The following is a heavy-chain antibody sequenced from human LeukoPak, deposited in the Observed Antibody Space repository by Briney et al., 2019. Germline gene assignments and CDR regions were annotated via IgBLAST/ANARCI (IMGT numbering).Heavy chain of an antibody. V-gene: IGHV3-30*18. J-gene: IGHJ4*02. CDR3: ANDHTAMVIGDYYFDY. CDR1: GFTFSSYA. Sequence: PGGSLRLSCAASGFTFSSYAMHWVRQAPGKGLEWVAVISYDGSNKYYADSAKGRFTISRDNSKNTLYLQMNSLRAEDTAVYYCANDHTAMVIGDYYFDYWGQGTLVTVSS. D-gene: IGHD5-18*01. CDR2: ISYDGSNK.